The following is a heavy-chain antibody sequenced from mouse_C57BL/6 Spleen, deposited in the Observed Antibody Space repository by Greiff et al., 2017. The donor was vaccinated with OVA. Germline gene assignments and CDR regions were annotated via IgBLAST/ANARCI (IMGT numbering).Heavy chain of an antibody. V-gene: IGHV10-3*01. Sequence: EADGGLVQPKGSLKLSCAASGFTFNTYAMHWVRQAPGKGLEWVARIRSKSSNYATYYADSVKDRFTISRDDSQSMLYLQMNNLKTEDTAMYYCVRDASYYGSNYAMDYWGQGTSVTVSS. CDR3: VRDASYYGSNYAMDY. D-gene: IGHD1-1*01. CDR1: GFTFNTYA. CDR2: IRSKSSNYAT. J-gene: IGHJ4*01.